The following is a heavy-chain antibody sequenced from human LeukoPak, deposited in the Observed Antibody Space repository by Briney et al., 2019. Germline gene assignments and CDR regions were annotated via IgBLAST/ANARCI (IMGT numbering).Heavy chain of an antibody. J-gene: IGHJ4*02. V-gene: IGHV1-69*05. D-gene: IGHD6-13*01. Sequence: SVKVSCKASGGTFSSYAISWVRQAPGQGLEWMGGIIPIFGTANYAQKFQGRVTITTDESTSTAYMELSSLRSEDTAVYYCARPDPAHYSSSWLTFDYWGQGTLVTVSS. CDR3: ARPDPAHYSSSWLTFDY. CDR1: GGTFSSYA. CDR2: IIPIFGTA.